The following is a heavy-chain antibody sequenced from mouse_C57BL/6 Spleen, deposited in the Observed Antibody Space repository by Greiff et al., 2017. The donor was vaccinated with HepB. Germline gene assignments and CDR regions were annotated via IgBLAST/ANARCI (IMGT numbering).Heavy chain of an antibody. Sequence: VQLKESGGGLVKPGGSLKLSCAASGFTFSDYGMHWVRQAPEKGLEWVAYISSGSSTIYYADTVKGRFTISRDNAKNTLFLQMTSLRSEDTAMYYCAQLGRGAYWGQGTLVTVSA. CDR3: AQLGRGAY. CDR2: ISSGSSTI. J-gene: IGHJ3*01. V-gene: IGHV5-17*01. D-gene: IGHD4-1*02. CDR1: GFTFSDYG.